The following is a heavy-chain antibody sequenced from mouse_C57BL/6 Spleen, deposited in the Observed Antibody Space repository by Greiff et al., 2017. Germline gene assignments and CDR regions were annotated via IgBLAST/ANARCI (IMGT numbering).Heavy chain of an antibody. D-gene: IGHD6-1*01. CDR3: SRYRGCYFDY. CDR1: GFTFTDYY. V-gene: IGHV7-3*01. J-gene: IGHJ2*01. Sequence: EVKLLESGGGLVQPGGSLSLSCAASGFTFTDYYMSWVRQPPGKALEWFGFISNKANGYTTEYSVAVKGRFTNSRDNTQSILYLQMNALRAEASATEYCSRYRGCYFDYWGQGTTLTVSS. CDR2: ISNKANGYTT.